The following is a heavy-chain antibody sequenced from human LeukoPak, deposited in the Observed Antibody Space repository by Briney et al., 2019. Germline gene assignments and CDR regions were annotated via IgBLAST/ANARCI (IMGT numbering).Heavy chain of an antibody. Sequence: GASVKVSCKASGFTFTSSAMQGVRQARGQRLEWMGWIVVGSGNTNYAQKFQERVTITRDMSTSTAYMELSSLRSEDTAVYYCAADSSGWYSNYYGMDVWGQGTTVTVSS. D-gene: IGHD6-19*01. V-gene: IGHV1-58*02. CDR2: IVVGSGNT. CDR1: GFTFTSSA. CDR3: AADSSGWYSNYYGMDV. J-gene: IGHJ6*02.